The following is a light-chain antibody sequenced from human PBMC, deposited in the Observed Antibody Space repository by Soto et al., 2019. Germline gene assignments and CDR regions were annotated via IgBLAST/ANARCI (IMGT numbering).Light chain of an antibody. CDR3: QVWDSSSDHPVV. Sequence: SYELTQPPSVSVAPGKTARITCGGNNIGSKSVHWYQQKPGQAPVLVSYYDSDRPSGIPERVSGSNSGNTATLTISRGEAGDEADYYCQVWDSSSDHPVVFGGGTKLTVL. CDR2: YDS. CDR1: NIGSKS. J-gene: IGLJ2*01. V-gene: IGLV3-21*04.